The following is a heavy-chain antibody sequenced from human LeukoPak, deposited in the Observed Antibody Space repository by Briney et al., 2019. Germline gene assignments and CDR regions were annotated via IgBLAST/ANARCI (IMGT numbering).Heavy chain of an antibody. CDR1: GASINASRYY. CDR2: ISGSTTYT. J-gene: IGHJ4*02. Sequence: LSLTCTVSGASINASRYYWGWIRQAPGKGLEWVSYISGSTTYTTYADSVKGRFTISRDNAKNSLYLQMNSLRGEDTAVYYCARLGSIAAAGTPDYWGQGTLVTVSS. V-gene: IGHV3-11*06. CDR3: ARLGSIAAAGTPDY. D-gene: IGHD6-13*01.